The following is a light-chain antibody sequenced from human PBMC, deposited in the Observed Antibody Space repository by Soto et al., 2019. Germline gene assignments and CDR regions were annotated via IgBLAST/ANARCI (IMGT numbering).Light chain of an antibody. CDR2: AGS. CDR3: CSYAPTFTFL. CDR1: INDVGSYNL. Sequence: QSVLTQPASVSGSPGQSITISCSGTINDVGSYNLVSWYQQHPGKAPKLIIYAGSERPSGVSNRFSGSKSGNTASLTISGLQTEDEADYYCCSYAPTFTFLFGGGTQLTVL. J-gene: IGLJ2*01. V-gene: IGLV2-23*03.